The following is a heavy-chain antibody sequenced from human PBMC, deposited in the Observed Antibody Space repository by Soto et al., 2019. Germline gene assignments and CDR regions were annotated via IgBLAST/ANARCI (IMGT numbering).Heavy chain of an antibody. CDR2: FDPEDGET. Sequence: GASVKVSCKVSGYTLTELSMHWVRQAPGKGLEWMGGFDPEDGETIYAQKFQGRVTMTEDTSTDTAYMELSSLRSEDTAVYYCATITRITGTIDNDYWGQGTLVTVSS. CDR1: GYTLTELS. J-gene: IGHJ4*02. CDR3: ATITRITGTIDNDY. D-gene: IGHD1-7*01. V-gene: IGHV1-24*01.